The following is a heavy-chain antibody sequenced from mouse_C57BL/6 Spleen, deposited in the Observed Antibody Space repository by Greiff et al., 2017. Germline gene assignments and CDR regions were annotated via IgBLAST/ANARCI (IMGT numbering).Heavy chain of an antibody. D-gene: IGHD1-1*01. V-gene: IGHV8-2*01. CDR3: WREALYYYGSSYVNYYAMDY. CDR2: WNNDNY. Sequence: QVTLKVSGPGILQPSQTLSLACTFSGISLSTSGMGLSWLRKPSGKALEWLASIWNNDNYYNPSLKSRLTISKETSNYQVFLKLTSVDTADSATYYGAWREALYYYGSSYVNYYAMDYWGQGTSVTVSS. J-gene: IGHJ4*01. CDR1: ISLSTSGMGL.